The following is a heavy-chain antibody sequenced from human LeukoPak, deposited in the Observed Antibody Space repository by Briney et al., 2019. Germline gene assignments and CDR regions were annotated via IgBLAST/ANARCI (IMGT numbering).Heavy chain of an antibody. CDR2: IDGSGRYI. Sequence: GESLRLSCAASGFSFSTYAMTWVRQAPGRGLEWVSAIDGSGRYIYYRDSVQGRFTNSRDNSKNTLFLQMNSLTAEDSAVYYCAKNYGPGNAFYDYWGQGVLVTVSS. V-gene: IGHV3-23*01. D-gene: IGHD3-10*01. CDR3: AKNYGPGNAFYDY. J-gene: IGHJ4*02. CDR1: GFSFSTYA.